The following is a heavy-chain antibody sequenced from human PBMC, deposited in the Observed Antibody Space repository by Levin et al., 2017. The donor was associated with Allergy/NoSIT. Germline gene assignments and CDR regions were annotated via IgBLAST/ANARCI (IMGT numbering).Heavy chain of an antibody. J-gene: IGHJ3*02. CDR3: ASGHTVTTAFDI. D-gene: IGHD4-17*01. V-gene: IGHV3-30-3*01. CDR2: ISYDGSNK. CDR1: GFTFSSYA. Sequence: GGSLRLSCAASGFTFSSYAMHWVRQAPGKGLEWVAVISYDGSNKYYADSVKGRFTISRDNSKNTLYLQMNSLRAEDTAVYYCASGHTVTTAFDIWGQGTMVTVSS.